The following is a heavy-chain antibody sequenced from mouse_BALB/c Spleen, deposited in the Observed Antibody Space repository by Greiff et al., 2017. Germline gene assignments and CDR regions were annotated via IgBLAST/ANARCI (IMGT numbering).Heavy chain of an antibody. CDR1: GFTFSSYG. V-gene: IGHV5-17*02. CDR3: ARRGGYDETCYAMDY. CDR2: ISSGSSTI. J-gene: IGHJ4*01. Sequence: DVMLVESGGGLVQPGGSRKLSCAASGFTFSSYGMHWVRQAPEKGLEWVGYISSGSSTIYYADTVKGRFYISSNNPKNTLFLQMTSLRTEDTAMYYCARRGGYDETCYAMDYWGQGTSVTVSS. D-gene: IGHD2-2*01.